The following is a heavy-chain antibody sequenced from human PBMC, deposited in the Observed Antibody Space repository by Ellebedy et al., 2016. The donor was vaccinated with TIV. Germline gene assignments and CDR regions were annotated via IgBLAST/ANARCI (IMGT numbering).Heavy chain of an antibody. D-gene: IGHD3-10*01. J-gene: IGHJ4*02. CDR1: GYTFDAYY. CDR3: ARPNNYGSPTLNIFPH. V-gene: IGHV1-2*02. CDR2: INPKTGGT. Sequence: ASVKVSXXTSGYTFDAYYIHWLRQAPGQGLEWMGWINPKTGGTNFAQKFQDRVTMTTDTAISTASMELTKLTSDDAALYFCARPNNYGSPTLNIFPHWGQGTLVTVSS.